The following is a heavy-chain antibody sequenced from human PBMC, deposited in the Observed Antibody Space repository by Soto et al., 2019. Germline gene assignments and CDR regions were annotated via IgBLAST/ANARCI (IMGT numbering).Heavy chain of an antibody. CDR2: ISYDGSNK. D-gene: IGHD6-25*01. Sequence: QVQLVGSGGGVVQPGRSLRLSCAASGFTFSSYAMHWVRQAPGKGLEWVAVISYDGSNKFYADSVKGRFTISRDNSMNTVYLQMNSLRAEDTAVYYCAREAPSGPFDHWGQGTLVTVSS. CDR1: GFTFSSYA. CDR3: AREAPSGPFDH. V-gene: IGHV3-30-3*01. J-gene: IGHJ4*02.